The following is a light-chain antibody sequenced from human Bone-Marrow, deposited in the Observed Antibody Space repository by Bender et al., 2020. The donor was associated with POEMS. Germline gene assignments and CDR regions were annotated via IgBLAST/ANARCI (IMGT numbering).Light chain of an antibody. CDR1: SSNFGAHA. CDR3: AVWDDSLSGWV. J-gene: IGLJ3*02. CDR2: SSH. V-gene: IGLV1-44*01. Sequence: QSVLTQPPPASGTPGQRVTISCSGGSSNFGAHAVNWYQHLPGTAPKLLIYSSHRRPSEVPDRFSGSRSGTPASLAISGLQSDDEGDYYCAVWDDSLSGWVFGGGTKLAV.